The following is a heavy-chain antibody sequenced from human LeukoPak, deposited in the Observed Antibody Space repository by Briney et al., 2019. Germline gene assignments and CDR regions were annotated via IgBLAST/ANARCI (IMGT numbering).Heavy chain of an antibody. J-gene: IGHJ4*02. Sequence: GGSLRLSCAASGFTFDDYGMSWVRQAPGKGLEWVSGISWNGGSTGYADSVRGRFTISRDNAKNSLYLQMNSLRAEDTALYYCARDREVGATYYFDYWGQGTLVTVSS. CDR3: ARDREVGATYYFDY. V-gene: IGHV3-20*04. CDR2: ISWNGGST. CDR1: GFTFDDYG. D-gene: IGHD1-26*01.